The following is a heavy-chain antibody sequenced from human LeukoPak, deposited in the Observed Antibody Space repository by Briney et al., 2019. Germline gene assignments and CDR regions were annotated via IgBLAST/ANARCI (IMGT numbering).Heavy chain of an antibody. CDR2: INPSGGST. D-gene: IGHD4-17*01. J-gene: IGHJ4*02. CDR3: ARDQSYDHGDQKPFDY. Sequence: ASVKVSCKASGYTFTSYYIHWVRQAPGQGLEWMGIINPSGGSTSYAQKSQGRVTMTRDTSTSTVYMELSSLRSEDTAVYYCARDQSYDHGDQKPFDYWGQGTLVTVSS. V-gene: IGHV1-46*01. CDR1: GYTFTSYY.